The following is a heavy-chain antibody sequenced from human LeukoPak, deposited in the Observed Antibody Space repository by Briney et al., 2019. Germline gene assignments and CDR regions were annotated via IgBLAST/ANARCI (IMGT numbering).Heavy chain of an antibody. CDR3: ARVATTTNPPQRPFDY. V-gene: IGHV4-38-2*01. CDR1: GYSINSGYC. D-gene: IGHD5-12*01. J-gene: IGHJ4*02. Sequence: SETLSLTCAVSGYSINSGYCWGWIRQPPGKGLXXXXXIYHSGSTYYNPSLKSRVTISVDTSKNQFSLKLSSVTAADTAVYYCARVATTTNPPQRPFDYWGQGTLVTVSS. CDR2: IYHSGST.